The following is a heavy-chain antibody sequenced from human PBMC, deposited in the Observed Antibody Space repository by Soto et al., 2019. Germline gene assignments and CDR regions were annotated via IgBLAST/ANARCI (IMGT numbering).Heavy chain of an antibody. CDR1: GYIFSNYY. J-gene: IGHJ5*02. CDR2: INPSGSST. V-gene: IGHV1-46*01. CDR3: ARDVGDSGSHWFDP. D-gene: IGHD1-26*01. Sequence: GASVKVSCKASGYIFSNYYIHRVRQAPGQGLEWMGIINPSGSSTRYAQKFQGRVTMTRDTSSSTVYMELSSLRLEDTAVYYCARDVGDSGSHWFDPWGQGSLVTVSS.